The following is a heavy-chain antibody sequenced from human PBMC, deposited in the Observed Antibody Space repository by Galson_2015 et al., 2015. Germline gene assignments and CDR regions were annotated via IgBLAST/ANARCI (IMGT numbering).Heavy chain of an antibody. Sequence: SVKVSCKASGGTFSSYAISWVRQAPGQGLEWMGGIIPIFGTANYAQKFQGRVTITADESTSTAYVELSSLRSEDTAVYSCARGFSVPPYFDLWGRGTLVTVSS. CDR1: GGTFSSYA. J-gene: IGHJ2*01. V-gene: IGHV1-69*13. CDR3: ARGFSVPPYFDL. CDR2: IIPIFGTA. D-gene: IGHD3-10*01.